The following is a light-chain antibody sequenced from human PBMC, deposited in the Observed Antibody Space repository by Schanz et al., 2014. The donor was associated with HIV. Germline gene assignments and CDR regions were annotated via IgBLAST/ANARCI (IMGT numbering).Light chain of an antibody. CDR3: CSFTSSNTLL. J-gene: IGLJ2*01. CDR2: DIT. Sequence: QSVLTQPASVSGSPGQSITISCTGTSSDVGGYNYVSWYQQHPGKAPKLMIYDITKRPSGVPDRFSGSKSGNTASLTISGLQAEDEADYYCCSFTSSNTLLFGSGTKLTVL. CDR1: SSDVGGYNY. V-gene: IGLV2-14*01.